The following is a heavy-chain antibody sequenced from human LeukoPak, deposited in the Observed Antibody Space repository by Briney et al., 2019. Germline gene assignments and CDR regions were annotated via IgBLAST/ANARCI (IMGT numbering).Heavy chain of an antibody. Sequence: SETLSLTCTVSGGSISSYYWSWIRQPPGKGLEWIGYIYYSESTNYNPSLKSRVPISVDTSKNQFSLKLSAVTAADTAVYYCARSSYSSGWIDYWGQGTLVTVSS. J-gene: IGHJ4*02. CDR2: IYYSEST. CDR1: GGSISSYY. V-gene: IGHV4-59*08. CDR3: ARSSYSSGWIDY. D-gene: IGHD6-19*01.